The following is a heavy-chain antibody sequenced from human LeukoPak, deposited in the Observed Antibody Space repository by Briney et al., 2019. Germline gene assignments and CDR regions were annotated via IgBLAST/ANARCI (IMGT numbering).Heavy chain of an antibody. Sequence: SETLSLTCTVSGGSISGHYCSWIRQPPGKGLEWIGYVYYSGKTYYSSSLRSRVTISVDTSKNHFSLKLPSVTAADTALYYCARLLDNDSSGDPDTFDMWGQGTMVTVSS. J-gene: IGHJ3*02. CDR2: VYYSGKT. CDR1: GGSISGHY. D-gene: IGHD3-22*01. V-gene: IGHV4-59*11. CDR3: ARLLDNDSSGDPDTFDM.